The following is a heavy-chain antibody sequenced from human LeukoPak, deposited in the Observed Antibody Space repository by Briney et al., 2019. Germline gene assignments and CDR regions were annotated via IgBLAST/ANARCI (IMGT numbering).Heavy chain of an antibody. J-gene: IGHJ4*02. D-gene: IGHD6-19*01. CDR1: GYTFINYG. V-gene: IGHV1-18*01. Sequence: ASVKVSCKASGYTFINYGISWVRQAPAQGLEWMGWISDNNANTKYAQKFQGRVTMTTDTSTSTAYMELRTLRSGDTAVYYCARGTAAGNFIFVYWGQGTLVTVSS. CDR3: ARGTAAGNFIFVY. CDR2: ISDNNANT.